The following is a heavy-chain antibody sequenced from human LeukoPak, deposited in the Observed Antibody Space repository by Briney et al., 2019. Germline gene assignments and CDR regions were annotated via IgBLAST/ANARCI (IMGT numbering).Heavy chain of an antibody. CDR2: IYTSGST. CDR3: AREVVGAVDAFDI. D-gene: IGHD1-26*01. CDR1: GGSISSYY. Sequence: PSETLSLTCTVSGGSISSYYWSWIRQPAGKGLEWIGRIYTSGSTNYNPSLKSRVTISADKSKNQFSLKLSSVTAADTAVYYCAREVVGAVDAFDIWGQGTMVTVSS. J-gene: IGHJ3*02. V-gene: IGHV4-4*07.